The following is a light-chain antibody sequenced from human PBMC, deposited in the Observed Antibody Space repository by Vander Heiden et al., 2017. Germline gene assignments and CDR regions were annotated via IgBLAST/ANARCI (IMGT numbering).Light chain of an antibody. CDR3: LLYYGTAYV. J-gene: IGLJ1*01. Sequence: TVVTQEPSLTVSPGGTVTLTCASSAGAVTSGYYPNWFQQKPGQAPRALIYSTRNKQSWTPARFSGSLLGGKAALTLSGVQPEDEAEYYCLLYYGTAYVFGTGTKVTVL. CDR1: AGAVTSGYY. CDR2: STR. V-gene: IGLV7-43*01.